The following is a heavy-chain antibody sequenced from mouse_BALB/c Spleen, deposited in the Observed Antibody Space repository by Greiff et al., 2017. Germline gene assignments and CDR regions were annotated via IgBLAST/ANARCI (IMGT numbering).Heavy chain of an antibody. D-gene: IGHD2-14*01. Sequence: EVQGVESGGGLVQPGGSRKLSCAASGFTFSSFGMHWVRQAPEKGLEWVAYISSGSSTIYYADTVKGRFTISRDNPKNTLFLQMTSLRAEDTAMYYCARGRRYGIYAMDYWGQGTSGTVSS. CDR1: GFTFSSFG. CDR2: ISSGSSTI. V-gene: IGHV5-17*02. J-gene: IGHJ4*01. CDR3: ARGRRYGIYAMDY.